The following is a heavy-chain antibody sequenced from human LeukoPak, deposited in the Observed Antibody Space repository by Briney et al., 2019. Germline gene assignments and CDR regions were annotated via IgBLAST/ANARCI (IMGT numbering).Heavy chain of an antibody. CDR2: ISYDGSNK. J-gene: IGHJ4*02. CDR3: VKDLTGTWSFDY. CDR1: GFTFSSYG. Sequence: PGRSLRLSCAASGFTFSSYGMHWVRQAPGKGLEWVAVISYDGSNKYYADSVKGRFTISRDNSKNALYLQLTSLRLEDTALYYCVKDLTGTWSFDYWGQGTLVTVSS. D-gene: IGHD3-9*01. V-gene: IGHV3-30*18.